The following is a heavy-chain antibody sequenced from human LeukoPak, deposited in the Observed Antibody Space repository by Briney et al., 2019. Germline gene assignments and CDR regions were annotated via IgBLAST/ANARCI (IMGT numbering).Heavy chain of an antibody. CDR1: GFTFSSYA. V-gene: IGHV3-23*01. CDR2: ISPSGSTT. D-gene: IGHD4-17*01. J-gene: IGHJ4*02. Sequence: GGSLRLSCAASGFTFSSYAMTWVRQAPGKGLEWVSSISPSGSTTYYADSVKGRFTISRDNSKNTLYLQMNSLRAEDTAVYYCAKGEAVSGTVRSYFDYWGQGTLVTVSS. CDR3: AKGEAVSGTVRSYFDY.